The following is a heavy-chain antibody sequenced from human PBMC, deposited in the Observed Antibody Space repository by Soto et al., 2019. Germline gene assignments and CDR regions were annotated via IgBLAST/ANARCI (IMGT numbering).Heavy chain of an antibody. CDR3: ARAVRGAVVTLWFDP. V-gene: IGHV1-69*13. J-gene: IGHJ5*02. CDR1: GGTFSSYA. D-gene: IGHD2-15*01. Sequence: ASVKVSCKASGGTFSSYAISWVRQAPGQGLEWMGGIIPILGTANYAQKFQGRVTITADESTSTAYMELSSLRSEDTAVYYCARAVRGAVVTLWFDPWGHGTLVTFSS. CDR2: IIPILGTA.